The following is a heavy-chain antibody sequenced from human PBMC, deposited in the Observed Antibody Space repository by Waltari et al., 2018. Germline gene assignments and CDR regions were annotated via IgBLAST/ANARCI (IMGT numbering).Heavy chain of an antibody. CDR1: GYTFTSYY. J-gene: IGHJ4*02. V-gene: IGHV1-46*03. D-gene: IGHD4-4*01. CDR3: ARGTTVTTRFFDY. Sequence: QVQLVQSGAEVKKPGASVKVSCKASGYTFTSYYMHWVRQETGKGLEWMGTINPSGGSTSYAQKCQGRVTMTRDTSTSTVYMELSSLRSEDTAVYYCARGTTVTTRFFDYWGQGTLVTVSS. CDR2: INPSGGST.